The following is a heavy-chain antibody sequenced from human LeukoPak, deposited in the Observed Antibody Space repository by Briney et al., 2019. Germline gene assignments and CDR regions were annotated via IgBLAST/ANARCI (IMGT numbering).Heavy chain of an antibody. CDR3: ARHISASSRYDY. CDR2: IFYSGST. D-gene: IGHD6-13*01. V-gene: IGHV4-59*08. Sequence: SETLSPICSVSGGSISSYYWSWIRQPPGKVLEWIGYIFYSGSTNYNPSLKSRVTISVDTSKDQISLKLSSVTAADTAVYYCARHISASSRYDYWGQGTLVTVSS. CDR1: GGSISSYY. J-gene: IGHJ4*02.